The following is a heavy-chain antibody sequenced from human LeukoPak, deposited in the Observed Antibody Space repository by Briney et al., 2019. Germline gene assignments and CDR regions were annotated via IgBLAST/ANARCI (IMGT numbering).Heavy chain of an antibody. D-gene: IGHD5-18*01. CDR2: IYPGDSHT. CDR3: ARRGYNYGYSDSYYFDY. J-gene: IGHJ4*02. CDR1: GYRFTSYW. Sequence: GESLKISCKGSGYRFTSYWIGWVRQMPGKGLEWMGNIYPGDSHTRYSPSFQGQVTISADKSISTAYLQWSSLKASDTAMHYCARRGYNYGYSDSYYFDYWSQGTLVTVSS. V-gene: IGHV5-51*01.